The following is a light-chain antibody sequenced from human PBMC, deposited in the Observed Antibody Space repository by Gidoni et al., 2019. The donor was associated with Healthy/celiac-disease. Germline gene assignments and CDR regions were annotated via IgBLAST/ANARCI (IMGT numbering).Light chain of an antibody. CDR1: QSVSSY. V-gene: IGKV3-11*01. Sequence: VSTHSPATLSLSPGERATLSCRASQSVSSYLACDQQKPGQAPRLLIYDASNRATGIPARFSGSGSGTDFTLTISSLEPEDFAVYYCQQRSNWPPPITFGQGTRLEIK. J-gene: IGKJ5*01. CDR3: QQRSNWPPPIT. CDR2: DAS.